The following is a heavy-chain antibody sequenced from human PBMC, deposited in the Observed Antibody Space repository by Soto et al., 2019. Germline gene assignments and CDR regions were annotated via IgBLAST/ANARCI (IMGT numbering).Heavy chain of an antibody. V-gene: IGHV1-69*13. CDR2: IIPIFGTA. CDR3: ARDVGYGLIDY. J-gene: IGHJ4*02. D-gene: IGHD5-18*01. Sequence: EASVKVSCKASGGTFSSYAISWVRQAPGQGLEWMGGIIPIFGTANYAQKFQGRVTITADESTSTAYMELSSLRSEDTAVYYCARDVGYGLIDYWGQGTLVTVSS. CDR1: GGTFSSYA.